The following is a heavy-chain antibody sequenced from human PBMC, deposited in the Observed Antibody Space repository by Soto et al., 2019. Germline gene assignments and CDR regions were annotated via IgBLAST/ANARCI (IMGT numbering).Heavy chain of an antibody. CDR1: GFSFSIYA. D-gene: IGHD5-12*01. V-gene: IGHV3-23*01. J-gene: IGHJ4*02. Sequence: LRLSCAASGFSFSIYAMSWVRQAPGKGLEWVSAISGSGGSTYYADSVKGRFTISRDNSKNTLYLQMNSLRAEDTAVYYCAKSPRGGVATVFDYWGQGTLVTVSS. CDR3: AKSPRGGVATVFDY. CDR2: ISGSGGST.